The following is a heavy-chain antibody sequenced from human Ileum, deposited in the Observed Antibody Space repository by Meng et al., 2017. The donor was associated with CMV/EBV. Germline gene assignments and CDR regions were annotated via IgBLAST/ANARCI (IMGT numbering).Heavy chain of an antibody. CDR1: GFTFSTHA. CDR3: ARVSGRGVGDAFDF. V-gene: IGHV3-23*01. Sequence: GESLKISCEASGFTFSTHAMTWVRQAPGKGLECVSVISSSGERTQYADSVKGRLTFSRDNSRNMLYLQMNSLRADDTALYFCARVSGRGVGDAFDFWGQGTMVTVSS. CDR2: ISSSGERT. D-gene: IGHD3-10*01. J-gene: IGHJ3*01.